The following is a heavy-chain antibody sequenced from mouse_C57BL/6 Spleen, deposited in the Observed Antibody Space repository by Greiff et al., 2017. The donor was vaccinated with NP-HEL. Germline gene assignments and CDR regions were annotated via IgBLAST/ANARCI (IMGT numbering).Heavy chain of an antibody. V-gene: IGHV5-9-1*02. CDR1: GFTFSSYA. J-gene: IGHJ2*01. CDR2: ISSGGDYI. CDR3: TRDERGNYFDY. Sequence: EVKLVESGEGLVKPGGSLKLSCAASGFTFSSYAMSWVRQTPEKRLEWVAYISSGGDYIYYADTVKGRFTISSDNARNTLYLQMSSLKSEDTAMYYCTRDERGNYFDYWGQGTTLTVSS.